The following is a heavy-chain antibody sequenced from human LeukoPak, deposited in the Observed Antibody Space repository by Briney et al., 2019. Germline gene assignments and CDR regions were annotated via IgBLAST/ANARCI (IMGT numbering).Heavy chain of an antibody. V-gene: IGHV3-48*04. CDR3: ARLGRCSSTSCDAWFDP. Sequence: PGGSLRLSCAASGFTFSSYSMNWVRQAPGKGLEWVSYISSSSSTIYYADSVKGRFTTSRDNAKNSLYLQMNSPRAEDTAVYYCARLGRCSSTSCDAWFDPWGQGTLVTVSS. CDR1: GFTFSSYS. D-gene: IGHD2-2*01. CDR2: ISSSSSTI. J-gene: IGHJ5*02.